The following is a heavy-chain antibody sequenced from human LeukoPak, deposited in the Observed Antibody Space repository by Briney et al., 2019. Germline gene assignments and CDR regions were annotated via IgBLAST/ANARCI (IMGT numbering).Heavy chain of an antibody. CDR2: INHSGST. Sequence: SETLSLTCAVYGGSFSGYYWSWIRQPPGKGLEWIGEINHSGSTNYNPSLKSRVTISVDKSKNQFSLKLSSVTAADTAVYYCARRGSGPLLDYWGQGTLVTVSS. V-gene: IGHV4-34*01. CDR3: ARRGSGPLLDY. CDR1: GGSFSGYY. D-gene: IGHD2-15*01. J-gene: IGHJ4*02.